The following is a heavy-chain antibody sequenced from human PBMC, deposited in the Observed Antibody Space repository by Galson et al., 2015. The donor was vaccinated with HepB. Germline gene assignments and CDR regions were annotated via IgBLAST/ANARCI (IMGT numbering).Heavy chain of an antibody. CDR2: ISSSGSTI. V-gene: IGHV3-48*03. CDR1: GFTFSSYE. D-gene: IGHD2/OR15-2a*01. Sequence: SLRLSCAASGFTFSSYEMNWVRQAPGKGLEWVSYISSSGSTIYYADSVKGRFTISRDNAKNSLYLQMNSLRAEDTAVYYCARDNIKDMGDYWGQGTLVTVSS. CDR3: ARDNIKDMGDY. J-gene: IGHJ4*02.